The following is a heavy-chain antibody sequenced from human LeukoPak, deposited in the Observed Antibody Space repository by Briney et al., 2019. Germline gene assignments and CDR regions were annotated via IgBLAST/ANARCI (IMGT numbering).Heavy chain of an antibody. J-gene: IGHJ4*02. CDR2: IYYSGRD. CDR1: VGSITSNSYY. Sequence: PSETVSLTCSVSVGSITSNSYYWGWIRQPPGKGLEWTGSIYYSGRDFYNPSLKSRVTISVDPSKSHFSLKLTSVTAADTAVYYCARHLYSGYDRFDYWGPGSLVIVSS. CDR3: ARHLYSGYDRFDY. V-gene: IGHV4-39*01. D-gene: IGHD6-25*01.